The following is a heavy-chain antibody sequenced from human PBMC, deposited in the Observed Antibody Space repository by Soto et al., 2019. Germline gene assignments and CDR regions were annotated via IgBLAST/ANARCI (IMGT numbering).Heavy chain of an antibody. Sequence: QPGGSLRLSCAASGFTFSSYAMHWVRQAPGKGLEWVAVISYDGSNKYYADSVKGRFTISRDNSKNTLYLQMNSLRAEDTAVYYCAREGRLDLGYCSSTSCYFPLDYWGQGTLVTVSS. V-gene: IGHV3-30-3*01. D-gene: IGHD2-2*01. CDR3: AREGRLDLGYCSSTSCYFPLDY. CDR1: GFTFSSYA. J-gene: IGHJ4*02. CDR2: ISYDGSNK.